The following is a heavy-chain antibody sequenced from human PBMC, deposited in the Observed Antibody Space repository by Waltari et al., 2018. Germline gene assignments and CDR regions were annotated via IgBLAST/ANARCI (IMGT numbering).Heavy chain of an antibody. CDR1: GFTFSSYS. Sequence: EVQLVESGGGLVKPGGSLRLSCAASGFTFSSYSMNWVRKAPGKGLEWFSSISSSSSYIYYADSVKGRFTISRDNAKNSLYLQMNSLRAEDTAVYYCARERWFGVSYYFDYWGQGTLVTVSS. CDR3: ARERWFGVSYYFDY. J-gene: IGHJ4*02. D-gene: IGHD3-10*01. V-gene: IGHV3-21*01. CDR2: ISSSSSYI.